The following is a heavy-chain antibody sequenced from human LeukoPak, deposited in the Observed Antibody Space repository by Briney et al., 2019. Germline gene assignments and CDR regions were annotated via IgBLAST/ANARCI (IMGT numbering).Heavy chain of an antibody. CDR3: ATCRDEFGDYGFTS. Sequence: SETLSLTCSVPGGSISSTNYYWGWIRQPPGKGLEWIGSIYYSGSTYYNPSLKSRVTISVDTSKNLFSLKLTSVTAADTAVYYCATCRDEFGDYGFTSWGQGTLVTVSS. CDR2: IYYSGST. J-gene: IGHJ5*02. V-gene: IGHV4-39*07. CDR1: GGSISSTNYY. D-gene: IGHD4-17*01.